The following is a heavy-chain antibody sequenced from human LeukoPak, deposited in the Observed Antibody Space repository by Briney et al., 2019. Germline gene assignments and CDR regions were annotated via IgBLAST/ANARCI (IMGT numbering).Heavy chain of an antibody. CDR3: VRVGDEVAYTRGYLDY. CDR1: GFAVSSHD. J-gene: IGHJ4*02. CDR2: IYMGCNT. V-gene: IGHV3-53*04. D-gene: IGHD3-16*01. Sequence: VGLLRLSCAASGFAVSSHDVSWFRQPPGNVPEGFTLIYMGCNTFYVVFVKGRLTISRNTSKKPLYFQVSSLRHEDTDVYYCVRVGDEVAYTRGYLDYWGQGTLVSVSS.